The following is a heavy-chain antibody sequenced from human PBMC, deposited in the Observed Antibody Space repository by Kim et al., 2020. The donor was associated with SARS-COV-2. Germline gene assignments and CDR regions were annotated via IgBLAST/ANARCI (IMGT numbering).Heavy chain of an antibody. D-gene: IGHD3-22*01. J-gene: IGHJ3*02. CDR1: GGTFSSYA. CDR3: ARGRSYYDSSGSLDAFDI. V-gene: IGHV1-69*13. CDR2: IIPIFGTA. Sequence: SVKVSCKASGGTFSSYAISWVRQAPGQGLEWMGGIIPIFGTANYAQKFQGRVTITADESTSTAYMELSSLRSEDTAVYYCARGRSYYDSSGSLDAFDIWGQGTMVTVSS.